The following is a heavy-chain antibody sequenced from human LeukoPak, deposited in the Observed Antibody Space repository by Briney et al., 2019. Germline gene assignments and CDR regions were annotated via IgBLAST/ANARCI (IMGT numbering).Heavy chain of an antibody. J-gene: IGHJ4*02. V-gene: IGHV3-11*04. Sequence: GGSLRLSCVASGFTVRDYYMSWIRQAPGKGLEWISYITNSGSTTFYADSVKGRFSISRDNAKKSLYLQMNILRAEDTAVYYCARNGIVGAGYYFDYWGQGTLVTVSS. CDR3: ARNGIVGAGYYFDY. CDR2: ITNSGSTT. CDR1: GFTVRDYY. D-gene: IGHD1-26*01.